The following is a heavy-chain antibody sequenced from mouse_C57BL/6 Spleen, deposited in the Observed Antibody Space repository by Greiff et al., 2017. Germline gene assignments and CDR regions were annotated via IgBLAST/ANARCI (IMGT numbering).Heavy chain of an antibody. D-gene: IGHD1-1*01. J-gene: IGHJ1*03. CDR1: GFTFSSYG. CDR2: ISSGGSYT. Sequence: EVKLVESGGDLVKPGGSLKLSCAASGFTFSSYGMSWVRQTPDKRLEWVATISSGGSYTYYPDSVKGRFTISRDNAKNTLYLQMSSLKSEDTAMYYCATLYGSSYGWYFDVWGTGTTVTVSS. V-gene: IGHV5-6*01. CDR3: ATLYGSSYGWYFDV.